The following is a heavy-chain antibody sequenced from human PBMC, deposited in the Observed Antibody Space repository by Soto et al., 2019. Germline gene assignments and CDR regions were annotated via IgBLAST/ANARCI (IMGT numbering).Heavy chain of an antibody. CDR1: GYTFTSYD. V-gene: IGHV1-8*01. J-gene: IGHJ4*02. Sequence: QVQLVQSGAEVKKPGASVKVSCKASGYTFTSYDINWVRQATGQGLEWMGWMNPNSGNTGYAQKFXXRXTXXRNTSISTAYMELSSLRSEDTAVYYCARHPTALDYWGQGTLVTVSS. CDR3: ARHPTALDY. CDR2: MNPNSGNT. D-gene: IGHD2-21*02.